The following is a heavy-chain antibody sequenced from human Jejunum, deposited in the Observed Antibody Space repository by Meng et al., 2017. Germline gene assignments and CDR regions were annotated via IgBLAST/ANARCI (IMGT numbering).Heavy chain of an antibody. CDR1: GGSINGYY. CDR2: VYYNGNT. CDR3: ARGGAFVDY. Sequence: SETLSLTCSVSGGSINGYYWSWIRQPPGKGLEWLAYVYYNGNTKYNPSLTSRVTILLDTPKNQFSLKLSSVTAADTAIYYCARGGAFVDYWGQGTRVTVSS. V-gene: IGHV4-59*01. J-gene: IGHJ4*02. D-gene: IGHD3-16*01.